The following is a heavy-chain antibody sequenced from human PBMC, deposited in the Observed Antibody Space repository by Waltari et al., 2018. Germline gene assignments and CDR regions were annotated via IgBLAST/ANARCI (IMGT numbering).Heavy chain of an antibody. CDR2: LNNDGSSA. CDR1: GFTFSSYW. Sequence: ELQLVESGGGLVQPGGSLRLSSAASGFTFSSYWMHWVRQAPGKGLVWFSLLNNDGSSASYADSVKGRFTISRYNAKSTLYLQMNSLRAEDTAVYYCASGNSHAFDIWGQGTMVTVSS. J-gene: IGHJ3*02. D-gene: IGHD1-7*01. CDR3: ASGNSHAFDI. V-gene: IGHV3-74*01.